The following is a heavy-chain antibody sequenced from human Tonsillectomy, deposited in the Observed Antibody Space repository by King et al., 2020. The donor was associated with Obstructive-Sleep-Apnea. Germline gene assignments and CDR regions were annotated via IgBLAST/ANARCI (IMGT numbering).Heavy chain of an antibody. CDR3: ARDTWELRY. CDR2: IWSDGSTQ. CDR1: RFIFSGYG. J-gene: IGHJ4*02. V-gene: IGHV3-33*01. D-gene: IGHD3-16*01. Sequence: VQLVESGGGVVQPGTSLRLSCVASRFIFSGYGMHWVRQAPGNGLEWVAVIWSDGSTQYYADSVKGRFTISRDNSRNTLYLQLNNLRVEDSGVYYCARDTWELRYWGQGTLVTVTS.